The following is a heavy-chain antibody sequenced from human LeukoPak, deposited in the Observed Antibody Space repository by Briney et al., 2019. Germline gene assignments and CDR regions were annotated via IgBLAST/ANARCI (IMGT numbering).Heavy chain of an antibody. CDR2: IKQDGSEK. V-gene: IGHV3-7*01. J-gene: IGHJ3*02. D-gene: IGHD6-19*01. CDR3: VAGTGAFDI. CDR1: GFTFSSYW. Sequence: GGSLRLSCAASGFTFSSYWMSWVRQAPGKWLEWVANIKQDGSEKYYVDSVKGRFTISRDNAKNSLYLQMNSLRAEDTAVYYCVAGTGAFDIWGQGTMVTVSS.